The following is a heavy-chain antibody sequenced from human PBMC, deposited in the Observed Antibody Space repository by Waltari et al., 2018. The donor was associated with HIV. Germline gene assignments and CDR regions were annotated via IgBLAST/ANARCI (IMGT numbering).Heavy chain of an antibody. CDR2: IDWDDDK. CDR3: ARTTTYFYDTSGIGVFDY. J-gene: IGHJ4*02. CDR1: GFSLSTNEMC. D-gene: IGHD3-22*01. Sequence: QVTLRESGPALVKPTQTLTLTCTFSGFSLSTNEMCVSWIRQPPGKALEWLALIDWDDDKYYSTSLKTRLTISKDTSKNQVVLTMTNMDPVDTATYYCARTTTYFYDTSGIGVFDYWGQGTLVTVSS. V-gene: IGHV2-70*01.